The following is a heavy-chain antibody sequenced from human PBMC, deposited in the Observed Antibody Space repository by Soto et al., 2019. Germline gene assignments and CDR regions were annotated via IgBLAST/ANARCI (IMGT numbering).Heavy chain of an antibody. V-gene: IGHV4-38-2*01. CDR1: GFFIISGNY. J-gene: IGHJ3*01. Sequence: SETLSLTCAVSGFFIISGNYCGWIRKPPGKGLEWIGSIFHGGNTYYNPSLKSRATISVDMSKNQFSLKLNSVTAADTAVYYCARARWYDAFDVWGQGTVVTVSS. CDR2: IFHGGNT. D-gene: IGHD2-15*01. CDR3: ARARWYDAFDV.